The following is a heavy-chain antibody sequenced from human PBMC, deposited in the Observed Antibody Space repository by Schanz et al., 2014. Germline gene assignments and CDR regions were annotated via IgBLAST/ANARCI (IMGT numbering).Heavy chain of an antibody. D-gene: IGHD5-12*01. Sequence: QVQLVQSGGGVVQPGRSLRLSCEGSGFNFRTYGMHWVRQAPGKGLEWVAVITYDGNNEYYADSVKGRFTISRDNSKNTLYLQMNSLRTDDTAIYYCAKQMAGFSGIEGRFYFHYGGQGTLVTVSS. V-gene: IGHV3-30*18. CDR3: AKQMAGFSGIEGRFYFHY. CDR1: GFNFRTYG. J-gene: IGHJ4*02. CDR2: ITYDGNNE.